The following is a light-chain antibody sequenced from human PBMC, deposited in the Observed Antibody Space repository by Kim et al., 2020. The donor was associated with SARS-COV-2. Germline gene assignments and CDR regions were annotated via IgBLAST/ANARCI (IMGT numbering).Light chain of an antibody. CDR1: SLKTYY. CDR2: GKN. Sequence: ALGQTVRITCQGDSLKTYYATWYQQKQGQAPIVVIYGKNNRPSGIPDRFSGSSSGNTASLTVTGAQAVDEADYYCNSRDNSGDHVVFGGGTQLTVL. CDR3: NSRDNSGDHVV. J-gene: IGLJ2*01. V-gene: IGLV3-19*01.